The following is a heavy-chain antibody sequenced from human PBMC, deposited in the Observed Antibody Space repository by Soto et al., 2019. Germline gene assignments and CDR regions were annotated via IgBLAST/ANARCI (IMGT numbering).Heavy chain of an antibody. D-gene: IGHD1-1*01. Sequence: QVQLVESGGGVVQPGRSLRLSCAASGLTFSSYAMHWIRQAPGKGLEWVAVISYDGGNKYYADSVKGRFTISRDNSKNTLYLLMNSLRAEDTAVYYCARELERLFDYWGQGTLVTVSS. J-gene: IGHJ4*02. CDR1: GLTFSSYA. V-gene: IGHV3-30-3*01. CDR3: ARELERLFDY. CDR2: ISYDGGNK.